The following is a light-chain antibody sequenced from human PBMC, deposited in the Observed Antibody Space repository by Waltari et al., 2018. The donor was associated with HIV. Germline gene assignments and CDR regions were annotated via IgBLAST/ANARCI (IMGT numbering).Light chain of an antibody. CDR2: ANH. Sequence: QSELTQPPSASGTPGQRVTISCSGSSSHIGRYTVNWYQQLPGTAPKLLSYANHQRPSGVPDRFSGSQSDTSASLAIGGLQSEDEADYYCATWDASLSGPVFGGGTKLTVL. CDR1: SSHIGRYT. CDR3: ATWDASLSGPV. J-gene: IGLJ2*01. V-gene: IGLV1-44*01.